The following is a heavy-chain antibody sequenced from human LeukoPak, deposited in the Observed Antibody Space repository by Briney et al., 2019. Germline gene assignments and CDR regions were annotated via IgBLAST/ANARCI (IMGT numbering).Heavy chain of an antibody. V-gene: IGHV5-51*01. Sequence: GESLKISCKGSGYSFTTYWIGWVRQMPGKGLEWMGIIFPGDSHNRYSPSFQGQVTISVDKSINTAYLRWSSLQASDTAIYYCARTVGPTLSFDTWGQGTLVTVSS. J-gene: IGHJ4*02. D-gene: IGHD1-26*01. CDR2: IFPGDSHN. CDR3: ARTVGPTLSFDT. CDR1: GYSFTTYW.